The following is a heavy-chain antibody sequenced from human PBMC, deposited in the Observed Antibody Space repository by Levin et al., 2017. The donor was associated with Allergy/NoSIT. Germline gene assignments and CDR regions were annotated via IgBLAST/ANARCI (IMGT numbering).Heavy chain of an antibody. Sequence: SVKVSCKASGGTFSSYAISWVRQAPGQGLEWMGGIIPIFGTANYAQKFQGRVTITADKSTSTAYMELSSLRSEDTAVYYCARERPRSDFWSGEIDYWGQGTLVTVSS. CDR2: IIPIFGTA. D-gene: IGHD3-3*01. J-gene: IGHJ4*02. CDR1: GGTFSSYA. V-gene: IGHV1-69*06. CDR3: ARERPRSDFWSGEIDY.